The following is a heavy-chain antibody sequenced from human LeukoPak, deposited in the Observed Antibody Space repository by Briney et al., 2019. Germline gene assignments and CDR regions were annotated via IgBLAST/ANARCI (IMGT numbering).Heavy chain of an antibody. V-gene: IGHV3-30*18. J-gene: IGHJ4*02. CDR1: GFTFSSYG. CDR3: AKELYGDFGGGDFDY. CDR2: ISYDGSNK. Sequence: GRSLRLSCAASGFTFSSYGMHWVRQAPGKGLEWVAVISYDGSNKYYADSVKGRFTISRDNSKNTLYLQMNSLRAEDTAVYYCAKELYGDFGGGDFDYWGQGTLVTVSS. D-gene: IGHD3-10*02.